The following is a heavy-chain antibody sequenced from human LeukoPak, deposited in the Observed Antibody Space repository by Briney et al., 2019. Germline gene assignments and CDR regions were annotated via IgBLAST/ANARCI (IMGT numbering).Heavy chain of an antibody. CDR1: GFTFSSYS. V-gene: IGHV3-21*01. Sequence: GGSLRLSCAASGFTFSSYSLNWVRQAPGRGLEWVSSISSRSTYIYYADSVKGRFTISRDNAKNSLFLQMSSLRAEDTAVYYCARPEDIGDNDSFDIWGQGTMVTVSS. J-gene: IGHJ3*02. D-gene: IGHD5-12*01. CDR3: ARPEDIGDNDSFDI. CDR2: ISSRSTYI.